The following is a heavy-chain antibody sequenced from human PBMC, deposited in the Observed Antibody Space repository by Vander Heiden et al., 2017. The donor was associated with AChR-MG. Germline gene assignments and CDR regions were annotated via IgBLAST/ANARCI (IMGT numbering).Heavy chain of an antibody. V-gene: IGHV1-8*01. CDR3: ARGAAYSYGYVY. Sequence: QVQLVQSGAEVKKPGASAKFSCKASGYTFTSYDINWVRQATGQGLEWMGWMNPNSGNTGYAQKFQGRVTMTRNTSISTAYMELSSLRSEDTAVYYCARGAAYSYGYVYWGHGTLVTVSS. D-gene: IGHD5-18*01. CDR1: GYTFTSYD. CDR2: MNPNSGNT. J-gene: IGHJ4*01.